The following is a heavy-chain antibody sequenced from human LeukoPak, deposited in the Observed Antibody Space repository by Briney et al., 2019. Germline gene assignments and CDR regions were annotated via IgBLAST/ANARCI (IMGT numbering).Heavy chain of an antibody. J-gene: IGHJ5*02. CDR1: GYTFTSYG. CDR3: ARGWVVLNGDAPVSWFDP. Sequence: ASVKVSCKASGYTFTSYGISWVRQAPGQGLEWMGWISAYNGNTNYAQKLQGRVTMTTDTSTSTAYKELSSLRSEDTAVYYCARGWVVLNGDAPVSWFDPWGQGTLVTVSS. CDR2: ISAYNGNT. V-gene: IGHV1-18*01. D-gene: IGHD4-17*01.